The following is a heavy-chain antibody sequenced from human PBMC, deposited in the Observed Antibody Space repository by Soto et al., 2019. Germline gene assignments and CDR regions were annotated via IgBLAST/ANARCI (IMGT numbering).Heavy chain of an antibody. J-gene: IGHJ3*02. CDR3: ARDFHDSSVYAFDI. Sequence: PGGSLRLSCAASGVTFSSYSMNWVRQAPGKGLEWVSSISSSSSYIYYADSVKGRFTISRDNAKNSLYLQMNSLRAEDTAVYYCARDFHDSSVYAFDIWGQGTMVTVSS. D-gene: IGHD3-22*01. V-gene: IGHV3-21*01. CDR1: GVTFSSYS. CDR2: ISSSSSYI.